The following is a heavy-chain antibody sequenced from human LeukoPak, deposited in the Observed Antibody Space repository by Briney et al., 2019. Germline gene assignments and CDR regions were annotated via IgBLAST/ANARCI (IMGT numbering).Heavy chain of an antibody. Sequence: ASVKVSCKASGYTFTSYGISWVRQAPGQGLEWMGWISAYNGNTNYAQKLQGRVTMTTDTSTSTAYMELRSLTSEDTAVYYCARGNGSRWPHYHYMDGWGKGTTVIVSS. CDR1: GYTFTSYG. V-gene: IGHV1-18*01. D-gene: IGHD6-13*01. J-gene: IGHJ6*03. CDR2: ISAYNGNT. CDR3: ARGNGSRWPHYHYMDG.